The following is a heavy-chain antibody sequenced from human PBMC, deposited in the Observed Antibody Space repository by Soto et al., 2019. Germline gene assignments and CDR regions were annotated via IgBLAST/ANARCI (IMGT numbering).Heavy chain of an antibody. CDR2: ISGSGGST. V-gene: IGHV3-23*01. Sequence: GGSLRLSCAASGFTFSNYAMSWVRQAPGKGLEWISTISGSGGSTYYADSVKGRFTISRDNSKNSLYLQMTSLRAEDTAVYYCARGTYRSKTDFDYWGQGTLVTVSS. J-gene: IGHJ4*02. CDR1: GFTFSNYA. CDR3: ARGTYRSKTDFDY. D-gene: IGHD6-13*01.